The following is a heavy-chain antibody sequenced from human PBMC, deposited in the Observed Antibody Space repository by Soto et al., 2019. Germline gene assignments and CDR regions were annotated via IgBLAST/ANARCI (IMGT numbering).Heavy chain of an antibody. V-gene: IGHV1-69*04. Sequence: SVKVSCKASGGTFSSYTISWVRQAPGQGLEWMGRIIPILGIANYAQKFQGRVTITADKSTSTAYMELSSLRSEDTAVYYCAREGYSYGYEDYYYMDVWGKGTTVTVSS. CDR1: GGTFSSYT. J-gene: IGHJ6*03. CDR2: IIPILGIA. D-gene: IGHD5-18*01. CDR3: AREGYSYGYEDYYYMDV.